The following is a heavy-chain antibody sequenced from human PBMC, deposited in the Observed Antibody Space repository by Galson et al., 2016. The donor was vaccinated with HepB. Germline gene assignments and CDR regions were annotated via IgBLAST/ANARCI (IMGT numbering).Heavy chain of an antibody. CDR1: GGSISSGGNY. Sequence: TLSLTCTVSGGSISSGGNYWSWIRQHPEKGLEWIGALFHSGSTYYNPSVKSRVTISLDTSKNEFSLRVSSVIAADPAVYYCARGSITVSGVVTHYNWFDSWGQGTLVTISS. J-gene: IGHJ5*01. D-gene: IGHD3-3*01. CDR2: LFHSGST. CDR3: ARGSITVSGVVTHYNWFDS. V-gene: IGHV4-31*03.